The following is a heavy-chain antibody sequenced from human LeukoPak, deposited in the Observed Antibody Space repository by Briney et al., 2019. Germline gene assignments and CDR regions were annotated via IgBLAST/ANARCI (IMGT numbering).Heavy chain of an antibody. J-gene: IGHJ4*02. D-gene: IGHD3-10*01. CDR2: IYSGGST. CDR1: GFTVSSNY. V-gene: IGHV3-66*01. CDR3: ARGLMVRGYYFDY. Sequence: GGSLRLSCAASGFTVSSNYMSWVRQAPGKGLEWASVIYSGGSTYYADSVKGRFTISRDNSKNTLYLQMNSLRAEDTAVYYCARGLMVRGYYFDYWGQGTLVTVSS.